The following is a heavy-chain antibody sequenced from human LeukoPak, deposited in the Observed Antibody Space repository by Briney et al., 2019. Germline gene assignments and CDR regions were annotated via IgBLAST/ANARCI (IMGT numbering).Heavy chain of an antibody. CDR3: AADAPSYCSGGSCYSAFAFDI. CDR2: IVVGSGNT. V-gene: IGHV1-58*02. J-gene: IGHJ3*02. CDR1: GFTFTSSA. Sequence: SVKVSCKASGFTFTSSAMQWVRQARGQRLEWIGWIVVGSGNTNYAQKFQERVTITRDMSTSAAYMELSSLRSEDTAVYYCAADAPSYCSGGSCYSAFAFDIWGQGTMVTVSS. D-gene: IGHD2-15*01.